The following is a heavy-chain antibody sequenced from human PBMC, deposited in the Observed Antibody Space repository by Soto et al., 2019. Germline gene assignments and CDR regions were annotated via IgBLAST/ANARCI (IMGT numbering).Heavy chain of an antibody. CDR2: IYYSGST. J-gene: IGHJ6*02. V-gene: IGHV4-59*01. CDR1: GGSISSYY. Sequence: PSETLSLTCTVSGGSISSYYWSWIRQPPGKGLEWIGYIYYSGSTNYSPPLNSRVTISVDTSKNQFSLKLISVTAADTAGYYCARDRGGYSSSWYRSGMDVWGQGTTVTVSS. CDR3: ARDRGGYSSSWYRSGMDV. D-gene: IGHD6-13*01.